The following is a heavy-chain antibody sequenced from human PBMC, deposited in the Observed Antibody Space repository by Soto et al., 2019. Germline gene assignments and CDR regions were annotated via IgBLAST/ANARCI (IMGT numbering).Heavy chain of an antibody. CDR3: AGATYNWNDVGYYYGMDV. Sequence: GASVKVSCKASGGTFSSYAISWVRQAPGQRLERMGGIIPIFGTANYAQKFQGRVTITADESTSTAYMELSSLRSEDTAVYYCAGATYNWNDVGYYYGMDVWGQGTTVTVSS. D-gene: IGHD1-20*01. CDR1: GGTFSSYA. CDR2: IIPIFGTA. V-gene: IGHV1-69*13. J-gene: IGHJ6*02.